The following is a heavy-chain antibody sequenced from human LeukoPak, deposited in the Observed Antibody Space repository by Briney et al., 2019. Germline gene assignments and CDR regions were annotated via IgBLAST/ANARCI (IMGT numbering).Heavy chain of an antibody. Sequence: GGSLRLSCTVSGFTFSPYAMSWVRQAPGKGLEWVSSISTSGGNTYYADSVKGRFTISRDNSKNTLYLQMNSLRAEDSGVYYCSKGLAPTGTTHTAAGYWGQGTLVTVSS. J-gene: IGHJ4*02. CDR2: ISTSGGNT. CDR3: SKGLAPTGTTHTAAGY. CDR1: GFTFSPYA. V-gene: IGHV3-23*01. D-gene: IGHD1-1*01.